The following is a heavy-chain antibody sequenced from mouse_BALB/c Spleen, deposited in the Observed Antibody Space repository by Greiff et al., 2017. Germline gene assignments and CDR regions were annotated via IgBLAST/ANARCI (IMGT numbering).Heavy chain of an antibody. CDR1: GFSLTSYG. Sequence: QVQLKESGPGLVAPSQSLSITCTVSGFSLTSYGVHWVRQPPGKGLEWLGVIWAGGSTNYTSALMSRLSISKDNSKSQVFLKMNSLQTDDTAMYYCARWLPQYYAMDYWGQGTSVTVSS. J-gene: IGHJ4*01. V-gene: IGHV2-9*02. CDR2: IWAGGST. D-gene: IGHD2-2*01. CDR3: ARWLPQYYAMDY.